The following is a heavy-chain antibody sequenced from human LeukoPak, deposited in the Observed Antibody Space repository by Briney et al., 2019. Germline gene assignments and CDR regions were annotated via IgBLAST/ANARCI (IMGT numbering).Heavy chain of an antibody. D-gene: IGHD1-26*01. V-gene: IGHV3-30*18. J-gene: IGHJ6*03. Sequence: GGSLRLSCAASGFTFSNYGMHWVRQAPGKGLEWVAVISHDGNNKYYADSVKGRFIVSRDNSKDTVFLQMNTLRAEDTAVYYCAKDGRGRTNYYYYYYMDVWGKGTAVTVSS. CDR3: AKDGRGRTNYYYYYYMDV. CDR1: GFTFSNYG. CDR2: ISHDGNNK.